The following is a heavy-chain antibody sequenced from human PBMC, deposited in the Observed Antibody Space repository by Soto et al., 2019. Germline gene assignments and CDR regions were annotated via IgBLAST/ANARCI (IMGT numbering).Heavy chain of an antibody. CDR1: GYAFTTYG. CDR2: ISAHNGNT. Sequence: QVHLVQSGAEVKKPGASVKVSCKGSGYAFTTYGITWVRQAPGQGLEWMGWISAHNGNTNYAQRLQGRVTVTRDTATSTAYMELRSLRSDDTAVYYCARGRYGGYWGEGALVSVSS. D-gene: IGHD3-10*01. J-gene: IGHJ4*02. CDR3: ARGRYGGY. V-gene: IGHV1-18*01.